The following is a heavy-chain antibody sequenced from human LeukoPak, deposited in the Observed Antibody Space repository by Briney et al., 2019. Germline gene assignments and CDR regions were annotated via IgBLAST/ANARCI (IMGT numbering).Heavy chain of an antibody. V-gene: IGHV3-48*03. CDR1: GFTFSSYE. D-gene: IGHD2-15*01. CDR3: ARERGSCYD. J-gene: IGHJ4*02. Sequence: GGSLRLSCAASGFTFSSYEMNWVRQAPGKGLEWVSYISSSGSTIYYADSVKGRFTISRDNAKNPLYLQMNSLRAEDTAVYYCARERGSCYDWGQGTLVTVSS. CDR2: ISSSGSTI.